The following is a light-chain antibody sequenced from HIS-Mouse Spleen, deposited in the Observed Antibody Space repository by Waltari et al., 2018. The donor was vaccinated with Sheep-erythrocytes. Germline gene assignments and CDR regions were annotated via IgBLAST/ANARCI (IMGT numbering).Light chain of an antibody. CDR3: GTWDSSLSAGRV. CDR2: DNN. V-gene: IGLV1-51*01. CDR1: SSNIATNY. J-gene: IGLJ3*02. Sequence: QSVLTQPPSVSAAPGQKVTISCPGSSSNIATNYGPLYQQLPGTAPKLLIYDNNKRPSGIPDRFSGSKSGTSATLGITGLQTGDEADYYCGTWDSSLSAGRVFGGGTKLTVL.